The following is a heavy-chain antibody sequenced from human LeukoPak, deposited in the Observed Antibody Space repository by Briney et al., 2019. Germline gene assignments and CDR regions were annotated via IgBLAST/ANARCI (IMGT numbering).Heavy chain of an antibody. V-gene: IGHV1-69*04. Sequence: ASVKVSCKVSGGTFSSYAISWVRQAPGQGLEWMGRIIPILGMANYAQKFQGRVTITADKSTSTAYMELSSLRSEDTAVYYCARQEDRGYSSSWPFFDYWGQGTLVTVSS. CDR1: GGTFSSYA. CDR2: IIPILGMA. CDR3: ARQEDRGYSSSWPFFDY. J-gene: IGHJ4*02. D-gene: IGHD6-13*01.